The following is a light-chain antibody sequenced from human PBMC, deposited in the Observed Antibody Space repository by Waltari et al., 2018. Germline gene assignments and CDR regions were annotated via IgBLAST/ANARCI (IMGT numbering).Light chain of an antibody. CDR1: SSNIGSNY. J-gene: IGLJ2*01. CDR3: AAWDDSLVV. CDR2: RKN. Sequence: QSVLTQPPSASGTPGQRVTISCSGSSSNIGSNYVYWYQQLPGTAPKLLIYRKNQRPSGVPDRFSGSKSGTSASLDISGLRSEDEADYYCAAWDDSLVVFGGGTKLTVL. V-gene: IGLV1-47*01.